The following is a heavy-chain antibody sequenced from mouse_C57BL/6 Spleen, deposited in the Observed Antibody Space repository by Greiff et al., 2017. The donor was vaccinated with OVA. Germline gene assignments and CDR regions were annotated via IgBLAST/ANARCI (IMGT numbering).Heavy chain of an antibody. CDR3: ARDSAY. CDR2: ISYDGSN. Sequence: ESGPGLVKPSQSLSLTCSVTGYSITSGYYWNWIRQFPGNKLEWIGYISYDGSNNYNPSLKNRISITRDTSKNQFFLKLNSVTTEDTATYYCARDSAYWGQGTLVTVSA. J-gene: IGHJ3*01. V-gene: IGHV3-6*01. CDR1: GYSITSGYY.